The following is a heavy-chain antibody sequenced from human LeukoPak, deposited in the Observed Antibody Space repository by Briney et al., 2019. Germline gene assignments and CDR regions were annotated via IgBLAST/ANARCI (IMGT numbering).Heavy chain of an antibody. D-gene: IGHD4-23*01. V-gene: IGHV3-7*01. CDR1: VFMFSSYW. CDR2: IKQDGSEK. CDR3: ARVSTVANFDY. J-gene: IGHJ4*02. Sequence: GGSLRLSCAASVFMFSSYWMSWVRQAPGKGLEWVANIKQDGSEKDYVDSVKGRFTISRDNTRNSLYLQMNSLRVEDTAVYYCARVSTVANFDYWGQGTLVTVSS.